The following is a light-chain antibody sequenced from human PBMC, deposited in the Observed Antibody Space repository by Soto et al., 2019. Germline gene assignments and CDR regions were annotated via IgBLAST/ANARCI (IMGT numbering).Light chain of an antibody. CDR1: SSDVGGYNY. CDR2: DVS. V-gene: IGLV2-14*01. J-gene: IGLJ1*01. CDR3: SSYTSSSTLYV. Sequence: QSALTQPASASGSPGQSITISCTGTSSDVGGYNYVSWYQQHPGKAPKLMIYDVSNRPSGVSNRFSGSKSGNTASLTISGLQAEDEADYDCSSYTSSSTLYVFGTGTKLTVL.